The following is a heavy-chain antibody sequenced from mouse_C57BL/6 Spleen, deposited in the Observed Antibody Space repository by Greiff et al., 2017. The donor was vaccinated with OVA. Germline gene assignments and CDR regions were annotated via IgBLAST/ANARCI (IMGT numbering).Heavy chain of an antibody. V-gene: IGHV1-52*01. CDR2: IDPSDSET. CDR1: GYTFTSYW. J-gene: IGHJ4*01. Sequence: QVQLQQPGAELVRPGSSVKLSCKASGYTFTSYWMHWVKQRPIQGLEWIGNIDPSDSETHYNQKFKDKATLTVDKSSSTAYMQLSSLTSEDSAVYYGARSGSSGHGAMDYWGQGTSVTVSS. D-gene: IGHD3-2*02. CDR3: ARSGSSGHGAMDY.